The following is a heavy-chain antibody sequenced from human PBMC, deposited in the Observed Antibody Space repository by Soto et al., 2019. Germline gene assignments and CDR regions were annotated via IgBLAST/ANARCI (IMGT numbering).Heavy chain of an antibody. D-gene: IGHD5-18*01. CDR3: AKDPGRDGYSNFDY. Sequence: PSETLSLTCSVSGGSISGSYWSWIRQSPGKGLEWLGYVYYTGSTNYSPSLRSRVSISVDTSKNTLYLQMNSLRAEDTAVYYCAKDPGRDGYSNFDYWGQGTLVTVSS. J-gene: IGHJ4*02. CDR1: GGSISGSY. V-gene: IGHV4-59*01. CDR2: VYYTGST.